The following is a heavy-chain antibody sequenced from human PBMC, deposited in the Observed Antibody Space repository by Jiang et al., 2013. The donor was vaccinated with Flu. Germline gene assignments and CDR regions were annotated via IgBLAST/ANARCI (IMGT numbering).Heavy chain of an antibody. D-gene: IGHD3-22*01. J-gene: IGHJ3*02. Sequence: VQLLESGGGVVQPGRSLRLSCAASGFTFSSYGMHWVRQAPGKGLEWVAVISYDGSNKYYADSVKGRFTISRDNSKNTLYLQMNSLRAEDTAVYYCAKGMIVVVIYDAFDIWGQGTMVTVSS. CDR3: AKGMIVVVIYDAFDI. V-gene: IGHV3-30*18. CDR1: GFTFSSYG. CDR2: ISYDGSNK.